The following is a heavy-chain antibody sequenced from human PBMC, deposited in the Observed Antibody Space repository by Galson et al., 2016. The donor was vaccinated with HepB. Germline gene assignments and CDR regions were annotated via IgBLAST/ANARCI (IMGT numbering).Heavy chain of an antibody. J-gene: IGHJ5*02. D-gene: IGHD2-15*01. CDR1: GFTVSNNY. Sequence: SLRLSCAASGFTVSNNYMSWVRQAPGKGLEWVSLIYSTGTTLYADSVKVRFTISRDSSKNTLYLQMNSLRAEDTAMYFCGRDVGPWGQGTLVTVSS. CDR3: GRDVGP. CDR2: IYSTGTT. V-gene: IGHV3-53*01.